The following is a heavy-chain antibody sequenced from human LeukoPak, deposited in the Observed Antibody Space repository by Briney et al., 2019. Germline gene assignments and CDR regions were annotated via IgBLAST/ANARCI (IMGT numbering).Heavy chain of an antibody. V-gene: IGHV3-7*01. CDR1: GFTFNNYW. J-gene: IGHJ4*02. D-gene: IGHD3-10*01. CDR3: ARSPDGVDN. CDR2: IKEDGSEI. Sequence: GGSLRLSCAVSGFTFNNYWMSWVRQTPGKGLEFVANIKEDGSEIFYLDSVKGRFTISRDNAKNSVYLQMNSLRAEDTAVYYCARSPDGVDNWGQGTLVTVSS.